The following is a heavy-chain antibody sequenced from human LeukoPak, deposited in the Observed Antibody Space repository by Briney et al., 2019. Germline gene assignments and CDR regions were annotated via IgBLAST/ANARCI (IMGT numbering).Heavy chain of an antibody. V-gene: IGHV3-72*01. CDR1: GFSFSDHY. D-gene: IGHD6-19*01. CDR2: IKNRAVSYTT. CDR3: ADAGSVAGNY. Sequence: GGSLRLSCAASGFSFSDHYMDWDRQAPGKGLEWVGQIKNRAVSYTTAYAASVKGRFTISRDDSKNSLYLQMDSLKSEDTAVYYCADAGSVAGNYWGQGTLVTVSS. J-gene: IGHJ4*02.